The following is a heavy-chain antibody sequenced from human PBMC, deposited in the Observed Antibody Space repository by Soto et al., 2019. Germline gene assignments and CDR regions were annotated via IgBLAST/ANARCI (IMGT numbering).Heavy chain of an antibody. CDR1: GGSFSGYY. J-gene: IGHJ4*02. CDR3: ASRPIGPRYCSGGSCYRSIQFDY. V-gene: IGHV4-34*01. Sequence: SETLSLTCAVYGGSFSGYYWSWIRQPPGKGLEWIGEINHSGSTNYNPSLKSRVTISVDTSKNQLSLKLSSVPAADTAVYYCASRPIGPRYCSGGSCYRSIQFDYWGQGTLVTVSS. D-gene: IGHD2-15*01. CDR2: INHSGST.